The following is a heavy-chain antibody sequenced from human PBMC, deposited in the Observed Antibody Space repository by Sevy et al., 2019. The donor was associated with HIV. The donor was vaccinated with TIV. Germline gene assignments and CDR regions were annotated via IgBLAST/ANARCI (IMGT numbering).Heavy chain of an antibody. Sequence: GGSLRLSCAASGFTVSSNYMTWVRQAPGKGLEWVSVIYSGGNTYYADSVKGRFTISRDNSKNTMYLQMNSLRVEDTAVYYCARDRRRYCSSTSCYPYGMDVWGQGTTVTVSS. J-gene: IGHJ6*02. V-gene: IGHV3-53*01. CDR1: GFTVSSNY. CDR2: IYSGGNT. D-gene: IGHD2-2*01. CDR3: ARDRRRYCSSTSCYPYGMDV.